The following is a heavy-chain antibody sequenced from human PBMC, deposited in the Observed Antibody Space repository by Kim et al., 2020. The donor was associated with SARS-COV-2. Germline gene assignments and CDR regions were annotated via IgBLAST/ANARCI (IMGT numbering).Heavy chain of an antibody. V-gene: IGHV3-30*18. Sequence: GGSLRLSCAASGFIFSSYGMHWVRQAPGKGLEWVAVISYDGSHKYYADSVKGRFTLSRDNSKNTLYLQMNSLRAEDTAVYYCAKGIQDRGAIIKVYYGMDVWGPGTTVTVSS. J-gene: IGHJ6*02. CDR1: GFIFSSYG. CDR3: AKGIQDRGAIIKVYYGMDV. D-gene: IGHD3-10*01. CDR2: ISYDGSHK.